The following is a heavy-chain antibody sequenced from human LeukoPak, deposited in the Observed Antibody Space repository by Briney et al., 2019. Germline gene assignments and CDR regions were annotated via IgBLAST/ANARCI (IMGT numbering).Heavy chain of an antibody. Sequence: PGGSLRLSCTVSGGSITNYYWSWIRQPPGKGLESLGYIYYTGTTKYNPSPETRVTISVDTSKSQFSLQLSSVTAADTAVYYCTRHAEISGYTWYNWFDPWGQGILVTVSS. V-gene: IGHV4-59*01. D-gene: IGHD3-22*01. CDR1: GGSITNYY. CDR3: TRHAEISGYTWYNWFDP. J-gene: IGHJ5*02. CDR2: IYYTGTT.